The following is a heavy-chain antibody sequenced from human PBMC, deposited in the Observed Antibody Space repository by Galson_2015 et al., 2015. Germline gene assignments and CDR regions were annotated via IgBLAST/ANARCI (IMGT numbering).Heavy chain of an antibody. Sequence: ALRLSCAASGFTFSNYAMSWVRQVPGKGLEWVSSFSGSGGSTYYADSVKGRFTISRDNSKNTLYLQMNSLRAEDTAVYYCAKDVYTSCLYARDYWGQGTLVTVSS. V-gene: IGHV3-23*01. CDR2: FSGSGGST. J-gene: IGHJ4*02. D-gene: IGHD2-8*01. CDR1: GFTFSNYA. CDR3: AKDVYTSCLYARDY.